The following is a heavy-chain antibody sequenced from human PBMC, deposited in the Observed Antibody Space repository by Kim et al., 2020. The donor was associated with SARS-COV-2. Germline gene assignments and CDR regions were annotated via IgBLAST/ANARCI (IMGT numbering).Heavy chain of an antibody. CDR3: AKVRSGYHTD. CDR2: ST. J-gene: IGHJ4*02. V-gene: IGHV3-23*01. D-gene: IGHD5-12*01. Sequence: STYSADSVRGRFTTSRDNSKSTLYLQMNSLGADDTALYYCAKVRSGYHTDWGQGTLLTVSS.